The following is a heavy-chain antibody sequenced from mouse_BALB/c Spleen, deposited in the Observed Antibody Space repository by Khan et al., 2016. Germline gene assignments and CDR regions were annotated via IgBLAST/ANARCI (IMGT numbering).Heavy chain of an antibody. J-gene: IGHJ3*01. Sequence: QVQLQQSGPELKKPGETVKISCKASGYTFTNYGMKWVKQAPGKGLKWMGWINTNTGEPTYDEEVKGRFAFSLETSASTAYLQSNNLKSEETATYFCARDRGTARAVGAYWGHGTLVTVSA. V-gene: IGHV9-3*02. CDR3: ARDRGTARAVGAY. CDR1: GYTFTNYG. CDR2: INTNTGEP. D-gene: IGHD3-1*01.